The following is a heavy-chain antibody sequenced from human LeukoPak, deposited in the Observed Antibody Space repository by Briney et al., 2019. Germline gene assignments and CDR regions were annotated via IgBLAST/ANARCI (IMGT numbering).Heavy chain of an antibody. J-gene: IGHJ4*02. CDR1: GFAFSSYS. CDR3: ARGNRGLSLDY. D-gene: IGHD1-14*01. Sequence: GGSLRLSCAASGFAFSSYSMNWVRQAPGKGLEWVSYIGTSSSSKYYADSVKGRFTISRDNDKNSIYLQMDSLRDEDTAVYYCARGNRGLSLDYWGQGTLVTVSS. CDR2: IGTSSSSK. V-gene: IGHV3-48*02.